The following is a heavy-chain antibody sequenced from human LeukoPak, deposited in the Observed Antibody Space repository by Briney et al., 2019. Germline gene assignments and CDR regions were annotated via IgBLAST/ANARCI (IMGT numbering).Heavy chain of an antibody. Sequence: PGRSLRLSCAASGLTFSSYGMHWVRQAPGKGLEWVAVISYDGSNKYYADSVKGRFTISRDNSKNTLYLQMNSLRAEDTAVYYCARDLGGDRIAFDYWGQGTLVTVSS. CDR1: GLTFSSYG. J-gene: IGHJ4*02. V-gene: IGHV3-30*19. CDR2: ISYDGSNK. D-gene: IGHD2-21*01. CDR3: ARDLGGDRIAFDY.